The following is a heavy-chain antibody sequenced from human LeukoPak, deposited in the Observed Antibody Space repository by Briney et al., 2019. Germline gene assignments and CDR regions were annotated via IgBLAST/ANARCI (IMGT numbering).Heavy chain of an antibody. CDR2: IWYDGSNK. D-gene: IGHD3-10*01. Sequence: GGSLRLSCAAAGFTFSSYGMHWVRQAPGKGLEWVAVIWYDGSNKYYADSVKGRFTNSRDNSKNTLYLQMNSLRAEDTAVYYCARDPVLLWFGDIDYRGQGTLVTVSS. CDR1: GFTFSSYG. J-gene: IGHJ4*02. V-gene: IGHV3-33*01. CDR3: ARDPVLLWFGDIDY.